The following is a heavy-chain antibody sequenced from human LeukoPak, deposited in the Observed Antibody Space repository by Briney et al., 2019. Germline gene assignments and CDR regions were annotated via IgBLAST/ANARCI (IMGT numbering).Heavy chain of an antibody. CDR1: GFAFSSYA. Sequence: GGSLRLSCAASGFAFSSYAMHWVRQAPGMGLEWVGRIKSKTDGGTTDYVAPVKGRFTISRDDSKDTLYLQMNSLKTEDTAVYYCTTESPHSDYWGQGTLVTVSS. CDR2: IKSKTDGGTT. CDR3: TTESPHSDY. V-gene: IGHV3-15*01. J-gene: IGHJ4*02.